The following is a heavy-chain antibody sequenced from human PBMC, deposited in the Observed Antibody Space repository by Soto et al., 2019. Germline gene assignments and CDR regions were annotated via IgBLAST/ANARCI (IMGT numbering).Heavy chain of an antibody. Sequence: GAAVKVSCKASGYTFTSYGISWVRQAPGQGLEWMGWISAYNGNTNYAQKLQGRVTMTTDTSTSTAYMELRSLRSDDTAVYYWARGHYYDSSGDYMDVWGQGTTVTVSS. CDR3: ARGHYYDSSGDYMDV. CDR2: ISAYNGNT. J-gene: IGHJ6*02. CDR1: GYTFTSYG. D-gene: IGHD3-22*01. V-gene: IGHV1-18*01.